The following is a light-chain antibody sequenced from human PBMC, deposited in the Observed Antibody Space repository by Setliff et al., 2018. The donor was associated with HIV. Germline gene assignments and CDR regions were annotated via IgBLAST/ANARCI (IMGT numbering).Light chain of an antibody. CDR2: DNS. Sequence: SYELTQPPSVSVAPGKTATITCGGNDIGSKSVHWYQQKPGQAPVVVVSDNSDRPSGIPERFSGSDSANTATLTISRVEAGDEADYYCQVWDSASGHYVFGGGTKVTVL. J-gene: IGLJ1*01. CDR3: QVWDSASGHYV. CDR1: DIGSKS. V-gene: IGLV3-21*03.